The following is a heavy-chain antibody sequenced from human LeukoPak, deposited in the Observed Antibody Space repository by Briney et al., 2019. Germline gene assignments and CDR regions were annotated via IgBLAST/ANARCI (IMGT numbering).Heavy chain of an antibody. Sequence: PGGSLRLSCAASGFTFSSYGMYWVRQAPGKGLEWVANIKQDGSEKYYVDSVKGRFTISRDNAKNSLYLQMNSLRAEDTAVYYCAKSSMCSSTSCSNYFDYWGQGTLVTVSS. V-gene: IGHV3-7*01. CDR1: GFTFSSYG. CDR3: AKSSMCSSTSCSNYFDY. CDR2: IKQDGSEK. D-gene: IGHD2-2*01. J-gene: IGHJ4*02.